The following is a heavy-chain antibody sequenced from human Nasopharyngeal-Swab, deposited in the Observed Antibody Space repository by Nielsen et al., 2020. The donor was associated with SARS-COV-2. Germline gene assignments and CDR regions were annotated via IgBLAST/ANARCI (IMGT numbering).Heavy chain of an antibody. Sequence: SVKVSCKASGGTFRSYAISWVRQAPGQGLEWMGGIIPIFGTANYAQKFQGRVTITADESTSTAYMELSSLRSEDTAVYYCATGVCGGDCYPAQHDAFDIWGQGTMVTVSS. CDR3: ATGVCGGDCYPAQHDAFDI. CDR1: GGTFRSYA. D-gene: IGHD2-21*02. J-gene: IGHJ3*02. V-gene: IGHV1-69*13. CDR2: IIPIFGTA.